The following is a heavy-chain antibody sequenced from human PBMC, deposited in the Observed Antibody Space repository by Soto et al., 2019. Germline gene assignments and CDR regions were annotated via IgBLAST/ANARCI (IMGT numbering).Heavy chain of an antibody. CDR2: VHHSGTS. J-gene: IGHJ4*02. D-gene: IGHD2-8*02. Sequence: SETLCLSCTASGCSVSDDDSHWGWVRQPPGRALEWIVYVHHSGTSNYTPSLKSRVTVARDASKNQSSLRLRSVIAADTAVYYCARGWVGYCTGSACPQIAAPGEWGQGILVTVSS. CDR3: ARGWVGYCTGSACPQIAAPGE. CDR1: GCSVSDDDSH. V-gene: IGHV4-61*08.